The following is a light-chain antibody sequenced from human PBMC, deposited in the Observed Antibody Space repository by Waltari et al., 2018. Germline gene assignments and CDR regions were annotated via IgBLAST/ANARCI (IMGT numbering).Light chain of an antibody. CDR3: QKYDFLPAT. Sequence: EIVLTPSPGTLSLHPGERATLSCRASQGVGKYLAWYQQRPGQAPRPLLYPASNTATGIPDRFSGSGFGTDVSLTISRLEPEDFAVYYCQKYDFLPATFGQGTTVEIK. CDR2: PAS. J-gene: IGKJ1*01. CDR1: QGVGKY. V-gene: IGKV3-20*01.